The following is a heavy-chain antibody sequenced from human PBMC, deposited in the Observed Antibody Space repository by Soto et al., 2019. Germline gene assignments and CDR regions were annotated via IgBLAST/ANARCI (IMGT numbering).Heavy chain of an antibody. CDR1: GGSISSGGYY. CDR3: ARENSDDYSTLYWYFAL. J-gene: IGHJ2*01. V-gene: IGHV4-31*03. D-gene: IGHD4-4*01. CDR2: IYYSGST. Sequence: QVQLQESGPGLVKPSQTLSLTCTVSGGSISSGGYYWSWIRQHPGKGLEWIGYIYYSGSTYYNPSLPSRVTISVDTSKNQFYLKLSSVTAADTAVYYCARENSDDYSTLYWYFALWGRGTLVTVSS.